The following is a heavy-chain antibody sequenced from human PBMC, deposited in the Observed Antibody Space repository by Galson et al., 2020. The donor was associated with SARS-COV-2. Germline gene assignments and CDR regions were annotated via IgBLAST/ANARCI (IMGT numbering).Heavy chain of an antibody. CDR2: FYYSAAT. D-gene: IGHD2-21*02. V-gene: IGHV4-39*01. CDR3: ASRSNRYCGGDCYLPFDAFDI. J-gene: IGHJ3*02. Sequence: SETLSLTCTVSRGSISSSSYYWGWIRQPPGKGREWIGIFYYSAATYSNPPLKSRVTMSVDTSKNQFSLKLTSVTAADTAVYYCASRSNRYCGGDCYLPFDAFDIWGQGTMVTVSS. CDR1: RGSISSSSYY.